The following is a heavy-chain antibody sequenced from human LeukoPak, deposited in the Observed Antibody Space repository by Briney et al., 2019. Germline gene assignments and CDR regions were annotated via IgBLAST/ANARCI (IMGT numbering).Heavy chain of an antibody. Sequence: AGGSLRLSCAASGFTFSDYYMSWIRQAPGKGLEWVSYISSSCSTIYYADSVKGRFTISRDNAKNSLYLQMNSLRAEDTAVYYCARDKTPYGSGSYNYYGMDVWGQGTTVTVSS. CDR3: ARDKTPYGSGSYNYYGMDV. CDR1: GFTFSDYY. D-gene: IGHD3-10*01. V-gene: IGHV3-11*01. J-gene: IGHJ6*02. CDR2: ISSSCSTI.